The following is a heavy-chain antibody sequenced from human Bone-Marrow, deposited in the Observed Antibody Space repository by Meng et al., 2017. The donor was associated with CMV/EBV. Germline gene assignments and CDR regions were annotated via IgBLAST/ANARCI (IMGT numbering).Heavy chain of an antibody. D-gene: IGHD1-7*01. J-gene: IGHJ6*02. CDR2: MNPNSGNT. Sequence: ASVKVSCKASGYTFTSYDINWVRQATGQGLEWMGWMNPNSGNTGYAQKFQGRVTITRNTSISTAYMELSSLRSEDTAVYYCARDGGPVRNWNSEYYYYGMDVWGQGTRVTVSS. CDR1: GYTFTSYD. CDR3: ARDGGPVRNWNSEYYYYGMDV. V-gene: IGHV1-8*03.